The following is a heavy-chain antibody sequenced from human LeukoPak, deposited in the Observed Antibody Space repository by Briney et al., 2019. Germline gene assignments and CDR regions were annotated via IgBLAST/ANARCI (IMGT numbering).Heavy chain of an antibody. CDR1: GYTFTGYY. V-gene: IGHV1-2*02. J-gene: IGHJ4*02. Sequence: ASVKVSCKASGYTFTGYYTHWVRQAPGQGLEWMGWINPNSGGTNYAQKFQGRVTMTRDTSISTAYMELSRLRSDDTAVYYRARDVHYGSGSYYIFDYWGQGTLVTVSS. CDR2: INPNSGGT. D-gene: IGHD3-10*01. CDR3: ARDVHYGSGSYYIFDY.